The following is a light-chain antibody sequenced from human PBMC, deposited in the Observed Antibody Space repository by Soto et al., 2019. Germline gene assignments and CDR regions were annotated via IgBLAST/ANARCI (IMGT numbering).Light chain of an antibody. CDR1: QSISSY. CDR2: AAS. CDR3: QQSYSTLVT. V-gene: IGKV1-39*01. J-gene: IGKJ4*02. Sequence: DIQMTQSPSSLSASVGDRVTITCRASQSISSYLNWYQQKPGKAPKLLIYAASSLQSGVPSRFSGSGSGTDFTVTISSLQPEDFATYDCQQSYSTLVTFGGGTKVEIK.